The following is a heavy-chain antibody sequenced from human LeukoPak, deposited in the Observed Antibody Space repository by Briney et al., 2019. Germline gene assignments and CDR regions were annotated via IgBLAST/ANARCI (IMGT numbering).Heavy chain of an antibody. CDR1: GGSISSYY. Sequence: SETLSLTCTVSGGSISSYYWSWIRQPPGKGLEWIGYIYYSGSTNYNPSLKSRVTISVDTSKNQFSLKLSSVTAADTAVYYCARGVAAVDYWGQGTLSPSPQ. J-gene: IGHJ4*02. CDR3: ARGVAAVDY. CDR2: IYYSGST. D-gene: IGHD6-13*01. V-gene: IGHV4-59*01.